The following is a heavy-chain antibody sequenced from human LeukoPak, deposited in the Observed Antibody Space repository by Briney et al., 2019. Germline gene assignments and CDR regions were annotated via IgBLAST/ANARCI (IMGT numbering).Heavy chain of an antibody. D-gene: IGHD3-22*01. V-gene: IGHV4-39*01. CDR2: IYYSGST. CDR3: ARPWGSGYMYYFDQ. Sequence: KPSETLSLTCTVSGGSISSSTYYWGWIRQPPGKGLEWIGSIYYSGSTYYNPSLKSRVTISVDTSKNQFSLKLSSVTAADTAVYYCARPWGSGYMYYFDQWGQGTLVTVSS. CDR1: GGSISSSTYY. J-gene: IGHJ4*02.